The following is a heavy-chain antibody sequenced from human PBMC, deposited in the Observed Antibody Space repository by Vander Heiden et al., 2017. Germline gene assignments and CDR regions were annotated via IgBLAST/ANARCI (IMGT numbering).Heavy chain of an antibody. J-gene: IGHJ4*02. Sequence: QVQLQEPGPGLVKPSGTLSLTCAVPGASISSSNWWRWVRQPPGKGLEWIGEIYHSGSTNYNPSLKSRVTISVDKSKNQCSLKLSSVTAADTAVYYCAREPIIVGATTGFDYWGQGTLVTVSS. CDR1: GASISSSNW. V-gene: IGHV4-4*02. D-gene: IGHD1-26*01. CDR3: AREPIIVGATTGFDY. CDR2: IYHSGST.